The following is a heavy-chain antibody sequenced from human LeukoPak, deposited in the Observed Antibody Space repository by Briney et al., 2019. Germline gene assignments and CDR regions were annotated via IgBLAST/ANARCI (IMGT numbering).Heavy chain of an antibody. CDR1: GGSISSSSYY. D-gene: IGHD6-19*01. CDR3: AREFSSGVDY. J-gene: IGHJ4*02. CDR2: IYYTGNT. V-gene: IGHV4-39*07. Sequence: SETLSLTCTVSGGSISSSSYYWGWIRQPPGKGLEWIGSIYYTGNTYYNPSLKSRVTISVDTSKNQFSLKLSSVTAADTAVYYCAREFSSGVDYWGQGTLVTVSS.